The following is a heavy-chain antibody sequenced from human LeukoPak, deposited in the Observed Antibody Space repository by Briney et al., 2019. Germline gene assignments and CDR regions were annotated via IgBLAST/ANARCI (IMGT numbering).Heavy chain of an antibody. J-gene: IGHJ4*02. D-gene: IGHD1-26*01. CDR1: GFTFSSYS. Sequence: GGSLRLSGAASGFTFSSYSMNWVRQAPGKGLEWVSSISSSSSYIYYADSVKGRFTISRDNAKNSLYLQMNSLRAEDTAVYYCARDLGEYGAYYFDYWGQGTLVTVSS. V-gene: IGHV3-21*01. CDR3: ARDLGEYGAYYFDY. CDR2: ISSSSSYI.